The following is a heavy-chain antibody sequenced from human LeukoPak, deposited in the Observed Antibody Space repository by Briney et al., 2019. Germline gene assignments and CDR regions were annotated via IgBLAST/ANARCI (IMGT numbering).Heavy chain of an antibody. CDR1: GFTFSNYG. Sequence: GGSLRLSCAASGFTFSNYGMLWVRQVPGKGLEWVAFIPYDGSNKYYADSLKGRFTISGDNSKNTLYLQMNSLRAEDTAIYYCAKDICGGDCYPHGGYWGQGTLVTVSS. V-gene: IGHV3-30*02. J-gene: IGHJ4*02. D-gene: IGHD2-21*01. CDR2: IPYDGSNK. CDR3: AKDICGGDCYPHGGY.